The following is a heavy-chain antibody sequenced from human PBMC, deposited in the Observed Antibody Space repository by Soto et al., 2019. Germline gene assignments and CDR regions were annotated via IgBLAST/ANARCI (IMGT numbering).Heavy chain of an antibody. D-gene: IGHD4-17*01. Sequence: SETLSLTCTVSGGSISSYYWSWIRQPPGKGLEWIGYIYYSGRTNYNPSLKSRVTISVDTSKNQFSLKLSSVTAADTAVYYCASSTVSRDYWGQGTLVTSPQ. CDR3: ASSTVSRDY. CDR1: GGSISSYY. CDR2: IYYSGRT. V-gene: IGHV4-59*01. J-gene: IGHJ4*02.